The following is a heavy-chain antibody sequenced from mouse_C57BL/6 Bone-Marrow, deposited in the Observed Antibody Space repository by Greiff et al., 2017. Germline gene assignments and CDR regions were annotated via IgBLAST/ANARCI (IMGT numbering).Heavy chain of an antibody. Sequence: QVQLQQPGAELVRPGTSVKLSCKASGYTFTSYWMHWVKQRPGQGLEWIGVIDPSDSYTNYNQKFKGKATLTVDTSSSTAYMQLSSLTSEDSAVYYFARLWLLPPAYWGQGTLVTVSA. D-gene: IGHD2-3*01. CDR1: GYTFTSYW. J-gene: IGHJ3*01. V-gene: IGHV1-59*01. CDR3: ARLWLLPPAY. CDR2: IDPSDSYT.